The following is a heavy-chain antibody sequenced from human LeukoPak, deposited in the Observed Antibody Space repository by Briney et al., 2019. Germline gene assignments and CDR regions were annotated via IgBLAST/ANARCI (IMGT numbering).Heavy chain of an antibody. CDR1: GFTFSNAW. CDR3: TTGEVPYIAAAGTDYYYYFIDV. D-gene: IGHD6-13*01. V-gene: IGHV3-15*01. CDR2: IRSKTGGGTT. J-gene: IGHJ6*03. Sequence: GGSLRLSCAGSGFTFSNAWLSWVRQAPGKGLEWVGRIRSKTGGGTTDYAAPVKGRITISRDDSKTTLYPQMNSLKTEDTGVYDWTTGEVPYIAAAGTDYYYYFIDVWGKGTTVTVAS.